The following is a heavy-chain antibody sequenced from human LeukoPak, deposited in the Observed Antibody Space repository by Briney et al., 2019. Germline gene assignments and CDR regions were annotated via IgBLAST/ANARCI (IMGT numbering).Heavy chain of an antibody. J-gene: IGHJ4*02. CDR1: GGTFSSYA. CDR3: ARDLSLPSSWSPLFDY. CDR2: IIPIFGTA. V-gene: IGHV1-69*13. D-gene: IGHD6-13*01. Sequence: GASVKVSCKASGGTFSSYAISWARQAPGQGLEWMGGIIPIFGTANYAQKFQGRVTITADESTSTAYMELSSLRSEDTAVYYCARDLSLPSSWSPLFDYWGQGTLVTVSS.